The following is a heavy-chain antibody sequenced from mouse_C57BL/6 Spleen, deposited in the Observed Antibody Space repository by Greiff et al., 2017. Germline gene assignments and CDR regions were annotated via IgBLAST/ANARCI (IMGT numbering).Heavy chain of an antibody. CDR1: GYTFTSYW. J-gene: IGHJ4*01. CDR3: ARYYGSRDYAMDY. V-gene: IGHV1-64*01. CDR2: IHPNSGST. D-gene: IGHD1-1*01. Sequence: VQLQQSGAELVKPGASVKLSCKASGYTFTSYWMHWVKQRPGQGLEWIGMIHPNSGSTNYNEKFKSKATLTVDKSSSTAYMQLSSLTSEDSAVYYCARYYGSRDYAMDYWGQGTSVTVSS.